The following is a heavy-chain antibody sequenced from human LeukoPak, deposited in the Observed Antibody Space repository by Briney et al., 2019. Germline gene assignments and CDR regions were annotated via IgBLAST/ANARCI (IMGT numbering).Heavy chain of an antibody. CDR1: GGSFSAYY. V-gene: IGHV4-34*01. CDR2: INHSGST. CDR3: ATKDESDYHYGAFDI. J-gene: IGHJ3*02. Sequence: SETLSLTCAVYGGSFSAYYCSWIRQTPENGLEWVGEINHSGSTKYNPSLNSRVTMSLDTSKTQFSLKLNSVTAADTAVYYCATKDESDYHYGAFDIWGQGTKVTVSS. D-gene: IGHD3-22*01.